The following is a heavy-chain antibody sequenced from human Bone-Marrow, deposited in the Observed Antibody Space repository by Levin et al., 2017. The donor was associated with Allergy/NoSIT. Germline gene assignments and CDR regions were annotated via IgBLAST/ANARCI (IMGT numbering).Heavy chain of an antibody. CDR1: GGSILISHYY. Sequence: KASETLSLTCNVSGGSILISHYYWVWLRQPPGKGLEWIGTIYRTGSTFYNPSLKSRVTVSIDASKNQFSLNLKSVTASDTAFYYCARIHSSGWNHFDYWGQGTLVTVSS. V-gene: IGHV4-39*01. D-gene: IGHD6-19*01. CDR2: IYRTGST. CDR3: ARIHSSGWNHFDY. J-gene: IGHJ4*02.